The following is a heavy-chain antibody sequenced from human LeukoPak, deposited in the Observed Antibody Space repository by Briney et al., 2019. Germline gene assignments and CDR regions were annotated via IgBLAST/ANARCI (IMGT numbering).Heavy chain of an antibody. CDR2: IYYSGST. J-gene: IGHJ5*02. Sequence: SETLSLTCTVSGGSISSYYWSWIGQPPGKGLEWIGYIYYSGSTNYNPSLKSRVTISVDTSKNQFSLKLSSVTAADTAVFYCARSWFACSGGSRYAGWFDPWGQGTLVTVSS. CDR3: ARSWFACSGGSRYAGWFDP. CDR1: GGSISSYY. V-gene: IGHV4-59*01. D-gene: IGHD2-15*01.